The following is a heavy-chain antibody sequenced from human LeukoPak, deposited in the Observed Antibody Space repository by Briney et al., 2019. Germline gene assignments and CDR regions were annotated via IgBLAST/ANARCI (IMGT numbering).Heavy chain of an antibody. CDR3: AKEKERGRYCPDY. Sequence: GGSLRLSCAASGFTFSSYGMSWVRQAPGRGLEWVSTISGSGGSTFFTDSVEGRFTISRDNSKNTLYLQMNSLRAEDTAVYYFAKEKERGRYCPDYWGQGTLVTVSS. V-gene: IGHV3-23*01. J-gene: IGHJ4*02. CDR2: ISGSGGST. CDR1: GFTFSSYG. D-gene: IGHD3-10*01.